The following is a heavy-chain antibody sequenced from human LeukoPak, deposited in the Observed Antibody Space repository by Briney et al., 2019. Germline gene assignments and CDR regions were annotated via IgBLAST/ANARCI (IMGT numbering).Heavy chain of an antibody. J-gene: IGHJ4*02. Sequence: ASVKVSCKASGYTFTGYYMHWVRQAPGQGLEWMGIINPSGGSTSYAQKFQGRVTMTRDTSTSTVYMELSSLRSEDTAVYYCARVYTGSGAYVWVPGHRPHFDYWGQGTLVTVSS. D-gene: IGHD3-16*01. CDR3: ARVYTGSGAYVWVPGHRPHFDY. CDR2: INPSGGST. V-gene: IGHV1-46*01. CDR1: GYTFTGYY.